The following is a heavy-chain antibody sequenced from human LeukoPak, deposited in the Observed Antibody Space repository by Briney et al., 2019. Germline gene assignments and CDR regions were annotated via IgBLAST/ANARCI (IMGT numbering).Heavy chain of an antibody. Sequence: GGSLRLSCAASGFSVSNNHVTWVRQAPGKGLEWVSVISNSGTTYYADSVKGRLTISRDNSKNTVYLQMNSLRAEDTAVYYCAGFGGNSFWGSGTLVTVSS. D-gene: IGHD4-23*01. V-gene: IGHV3-66*01. CDR2: ISNSGTT. J-gene: IGHJ4*02. CDR3: AGFGGNSF. CDR1: GFSVSNNH.